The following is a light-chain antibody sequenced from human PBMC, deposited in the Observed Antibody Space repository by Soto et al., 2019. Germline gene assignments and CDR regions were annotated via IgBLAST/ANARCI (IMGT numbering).Light chain of an antibody. J-gene: IGLJ2*01. V-gene: IGLV2-8*01. Sequence: QSVLTQPPSASGSPGQSVTISCTGTSSDVGGYNYVSWYQQHPGKAPKLMIYEVSKRPSGVPDRFSCSKSGNTASLTVSGLQAEDEADYYCSSYAGSNILFGGGTKLTVL. CDR3: SSYAGSNIL. CDR2: EVS. CDR1: SSDVGGYNY.